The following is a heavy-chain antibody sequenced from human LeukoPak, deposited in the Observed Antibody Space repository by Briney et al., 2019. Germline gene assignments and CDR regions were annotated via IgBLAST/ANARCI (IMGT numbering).Heavy chain of an antibody. CDR1: GFTFSSHS. CDR3: ARDANAFDI. V-gene: IGHV3-21*01. Sequence: KPGGSLRLSCAASGFTFSSHSMSWVRQAPGKGLEWVSSISSTSIYIFHADSVKGRFTISRDNAKNSLYLQMNSLRAEDTAVYYCARDANAFDIGGQGTRVTVSS. J-gene: IGHJ3*02. CDR2: ISSTSIYI.